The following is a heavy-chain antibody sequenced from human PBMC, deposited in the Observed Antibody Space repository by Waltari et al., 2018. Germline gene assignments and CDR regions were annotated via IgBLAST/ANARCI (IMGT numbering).Heavy chain of an antibody. CDR1: GGSISSSSYY. V-gene: IGHV4-61*05. Sequence: QLQLQESGPGLVKPSETLSLTCTVSGGSISSSSYYWGWIRQPPGKGLEWIGYIYYSGSTNYNPSLKSRVTISVDTSKNQFSLKLSSVTAADTAVYYCARDLFPTPWFDPWGQGTLVTVSS. J-gene: IGHJ5*02. CDR2: IYYSGST. CDR3: ARDLFPTPWFDP. D-gene: IGHD2-21*01.